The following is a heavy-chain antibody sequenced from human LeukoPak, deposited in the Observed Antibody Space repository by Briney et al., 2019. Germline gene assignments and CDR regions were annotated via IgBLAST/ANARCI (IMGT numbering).Heavy chain of an antibody. CDR2: IKSKTDGGTT. V-gene: IGHV3-15*01. J-gene: IGHJ3*02. D-gene: IGHD1-26*01. CDR1: GFTFSNAW. Sequence: GGSLRLSCAASGFTFSNAWMSWVRQAPGKGLEWVGRIKSKTDGGTTDYAAPMKGRFTISRDDSKNTLYLQMNSLKTEDTAVYYCTTANIVGALDAFDIWGQGTMVTVSS. CDR3: TTANIVGALDAFDI.